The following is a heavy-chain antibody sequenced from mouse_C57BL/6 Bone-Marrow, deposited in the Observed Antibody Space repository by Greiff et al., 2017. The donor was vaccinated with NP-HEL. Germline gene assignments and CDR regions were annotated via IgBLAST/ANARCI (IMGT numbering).Heavy chain of an antibody. CDR1: GSTFTSYG. J-gene: IGHJ2*01. D-gene: IGHD1-1*01. V-gene: IGHV1-81*01. Sequence: VQLQQSGAELARPGASVKLSCKASGSTFTSYGISWVKQRTGQGLEWIGEIYPRSGNTYYNEKFKGKATLTADKSSSTAYMELRSLTSEDSAVYFCARNYYGSSHPLDYWGQGTTLTVSS. CDR2: IYPRSGNT. CDR3: ARNYYGSSHPLDY.